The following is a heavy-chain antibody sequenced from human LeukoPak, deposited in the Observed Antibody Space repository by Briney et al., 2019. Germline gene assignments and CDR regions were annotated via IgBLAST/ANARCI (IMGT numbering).Heavy chain of an antibody. D-gene: IGHD3-16*01. CDR2: IYYSGST. CDR1: GGSISSGGYY. Sequence: SQTLFLTCTVSGGSISSGGYYWSWIRQHPGKGLEWIGYIYYSGSTYDNPSLKSRVTLSVDTSKNQFSLKLSSVTAADTAVYYCASYVWGHFDYWGQGTLVTVSS. CDR3: ASYVWGHFDY. V-gene: IGHV4-31*03. J-gene: IGHJ4*02.